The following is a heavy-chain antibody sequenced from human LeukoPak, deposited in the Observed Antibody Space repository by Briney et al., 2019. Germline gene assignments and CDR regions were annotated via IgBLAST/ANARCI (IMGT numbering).Heavy chain of an antibody. V-gene: IGHV4-39*01. D-gene: IGHD6-13*01. Sequence: PSETLSLTCTVSGGSISSSSYYWGWIRQPPGKGPEWIGSIYYSGSTYYNPSLKSRVTISVDTSKNQFSLKLSSVTAADTAVYYCARLGSVAARGGTDYWGQGTLVTVSS. CDR1: GGSISSSSYY. CDR3: ARLGSVAARGGTDY. J-gene: IGHJ4*02. CDR2: IYYSGST.